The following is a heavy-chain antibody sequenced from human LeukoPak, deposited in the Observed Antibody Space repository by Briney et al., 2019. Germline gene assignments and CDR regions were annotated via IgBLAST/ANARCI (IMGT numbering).Heavy chain of an antibody. V-gene: IGHV4-39*07. CDR3: ARAYCTNGVCYLHDP. Sequence: SETLSLTCTVSGGSISSSSYYWGWIRQPPGKGLEWIGSIYYSGSTYYNPSLKSRVTISVDTSKNQFSLKLSSVTAADTAVYYCARAYCTNGVCYLHDPWGQGTLVTVSS. CDR2: IYYSGST. J-gene: IGHJ5*02. CDR1: GGSISSSSYY. D-gene: IGHD2-8*01.